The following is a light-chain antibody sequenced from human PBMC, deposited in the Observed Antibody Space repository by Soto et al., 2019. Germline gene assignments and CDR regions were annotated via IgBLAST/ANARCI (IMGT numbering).Light chain of an antibody. CDR1: QTVGSK. J-gene: IGKJ1*01. CDR2: DTS. CDR3: HQRMSWPRT. V-gene: IGKV3-11*01. Sequence: EIVLTQSPATLSSSPGERATLSCRASQTVGSKLAWYQHKPAQAPRLLIYDTSNRSTGIPARFSGSGSGTDVSLTISSLEPEDFAVYYCHQRMSWPRTFGQGTKVDIK.